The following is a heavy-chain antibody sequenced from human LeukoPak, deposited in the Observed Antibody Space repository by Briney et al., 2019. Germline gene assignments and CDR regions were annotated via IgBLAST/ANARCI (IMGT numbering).Heavy chain of an antibody. Sequence: GGTLRLSCAASGFTFSSYGLSWVRQAPGKGLEWVSVISGSGGSTYYADSVKGRFTISRDNSKNTLYLQMNSLRAEDTALYYCAKDQNAYNYVFDYWGQGTLVTVSS. CDR3: AKDQNAYNYVFDY. J-gene: IGHJ4*02. CDR2: ISGSGGST. D-gene: IGHD5-24*01. CDR1: GFTFSSYG. V-gene: IGHV3-23*01.